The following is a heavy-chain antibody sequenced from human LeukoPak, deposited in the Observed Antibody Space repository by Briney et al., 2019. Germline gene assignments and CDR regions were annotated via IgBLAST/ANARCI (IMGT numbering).Heavy chain of an antibody. Sequence: GGSLRLSCAASGFTFDDYGMSWVRQAPGKGLEWVSGINWNGGSTGYADSVKGRFTISRDNAKNSLYLQMNSLRAEDTAVYYCAKSVGGEQQLVRVRNYWGQGTLVTVSS. CDR3: AKSVGGEQQLVRVRNY. V-gene: IGHV3-20*04. D-gene: IGHD6-13*01. J-gene: IGHJ4*02. CDR1: GFTFDDYG. CDR2: INWNGGST.